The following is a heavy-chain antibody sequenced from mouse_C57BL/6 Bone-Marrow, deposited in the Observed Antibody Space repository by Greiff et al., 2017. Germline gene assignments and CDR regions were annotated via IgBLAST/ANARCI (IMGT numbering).Heavy chain of an antibody. Sequence: VQLQQSGAELVMTGASVKVSCKASGYTFTSYWMHWVKQRPGQGLEWIGRIHPSDNDTNYNQKLKGKATLTVDKYSRTAYMQLSSLTSEDSAVYYCAIRLPLSYWGQGTLVTVSA. CDR2: IHPSDNDT. J-gene: IGHJ3*01. D-gene: IGHD1-2*01. CDR1: GYTFTSYW. V-gene: IGHV1-74*01. CDR3: AIRLPLSY.